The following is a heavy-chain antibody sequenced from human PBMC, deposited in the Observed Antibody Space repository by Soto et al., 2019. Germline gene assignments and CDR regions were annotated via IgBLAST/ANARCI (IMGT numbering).Heavy chain of an antibody. CDR3: ARFGSVGADY. CDR2: IYPGDSDT. CDR1: GYIFDTYW. D-gene: IGHD3-16*01. V-gene: IGHV5-51*01. J-gene: IGHJ4*02. Sequence: PGESLKISCRTSGYIFDTYWIGWVRQTPEKGLEWMGLIYPGDSDTRNNPSLQGQVTISSNKSITTAYLQWSSLKASDTAMYYCARFGSVGADYWGQGTPVTVSS.